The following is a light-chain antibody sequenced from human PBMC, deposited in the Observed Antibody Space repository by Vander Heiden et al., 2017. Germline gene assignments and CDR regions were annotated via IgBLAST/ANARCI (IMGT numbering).Light chain of an antibody. J-gene: IGLJ3*02. CDR1: SSNIGNNY. Sequence: QSVLPPPPSVSAAPGQKVTISCSGSSSNIGNNYVSWYQQLPGTAPKLLIYENNQRPSGIPDRFSGSKSGTSATLGITGLQTGDEADYYCGTWDSSLTGGLWVFGGGTKLTVL. V-gene: IGLV1-51*02. CDR2: ENN. CDR3: GTWDSSLTGGLWV.